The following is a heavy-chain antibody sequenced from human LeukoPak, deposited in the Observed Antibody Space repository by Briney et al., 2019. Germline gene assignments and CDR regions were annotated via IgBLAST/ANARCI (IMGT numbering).Heavy chain of an antibody. Sequence: SETLSLTCAVSGGSISSYYWSWIRQPPGKGLEWIGYIYYSGSTNYNPSLKSRVTISVDTSKNQLSLKLTSVTAADTAVYYCAQMATIDYWGQGTLVTVSS. J-gene: IGHJ4*02. V-gene: IGHV4-59*01. CDR2: IYYSGST. D-gene: IGHD5-24*01. CDR1: GGSISSYY. CDR3: AQMATIDY.